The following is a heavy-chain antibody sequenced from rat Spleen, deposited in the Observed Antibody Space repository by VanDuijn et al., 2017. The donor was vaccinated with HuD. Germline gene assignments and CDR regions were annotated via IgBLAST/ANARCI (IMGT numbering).Heavy chain of an antibody. D-gene: IGHD1-12*01. J-gene: IGHJ2*01. CDR1: GYSITSSYR. Sequence: EVQLQESGPGLVKPSQSLSLTCSVTGYSITSSYRWNWIRKFPGNKLEWMGYIHSAGNTHYNPSLKSRISITRDTSKNQFFLQVNSVTTDDTSTYYCARYRDSYGHVGIFDNWGQGVMVTVSS. CDR2: IHSAGNT. CDR3: ARYRDSYGHVGIFDN. V-gene: IGHV3-3*01.